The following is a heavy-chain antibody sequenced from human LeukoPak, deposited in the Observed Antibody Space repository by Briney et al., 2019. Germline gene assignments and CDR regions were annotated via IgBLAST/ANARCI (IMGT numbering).Heavy chain of an antibody. V-gene: IGHV4-38-2*01. D-gene: IGHD4-23*01. CDR3: ARREDGNFDI. CDR1: GYSISSGYY. CDR2: IYHSGST. Sequence: PSETLSLTXAVSGYSISSGYYWGWIRQPPGKGLEWIGSIYHSGSTYYNPSLKSRVTISVDTSKNQFSLKLSSVTAADTAVYYCARREDGNFDIWGQGTMVTVSS. J-gene: IGHJ3*02.